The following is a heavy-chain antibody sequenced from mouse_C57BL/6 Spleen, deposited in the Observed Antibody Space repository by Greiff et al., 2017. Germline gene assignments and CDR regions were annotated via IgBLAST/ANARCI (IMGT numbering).Heavy chain of an antibody. D-gene: IGHD1-1*01. Sequence: EVQLVESGGGLVKPGGSLKLSCAASGFTFSSYAMSWVRQTPEKRLEWVATISDGGSYTYYPDNVKGRFTISRDNAKNNLYLQMSHLKSEDTAMYYCASGSSYYYAMDYWGQGTSVTVSS. CDR3: ASGSSYYYAMDY. CDR1: GFTFSSYA. J-gene: IGHJ4*01. CDR2: ISDGGSYT. V-gene: IGHV5-4*01.